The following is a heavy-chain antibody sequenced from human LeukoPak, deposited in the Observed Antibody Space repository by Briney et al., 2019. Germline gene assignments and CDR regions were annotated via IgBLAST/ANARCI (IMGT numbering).Heavy chain of an antibody. D-gene: IGHD3-10*01. CDR3: ARVRDLTITYYFDY. Sequence: SETLSLTCTVSGGSISSGDYYWSWIRQPLGKGLEWIGYIYYSGSTYYNPSLKSRVTISVDTSKNQFSLKLSSVTAADTAVYYCARVRDLTITYYFDYWGQGTLVTVSS. CDR1: GGSISSGDYY. J-gene: IGHJ4*02. CDR2: IYYSGST. V-gene: IGHV4-30-4*08.